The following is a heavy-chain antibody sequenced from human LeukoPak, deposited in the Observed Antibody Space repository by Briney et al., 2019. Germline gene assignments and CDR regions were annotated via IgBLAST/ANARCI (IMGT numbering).Heavy chain of an antibody. Sequence: GASVKVSCKASGYTFTSYGISWVRQAPGQGLEWMGWISAYNGNTNYAQKLQGRVTMTTDTSTSTAYMELRSLRSDDTAVYYCARGFPDYYDSSGYYDYWGQGTLVTVSS. CDR2: ISAYNGNT. J-gene: IGHJ4*02. D-gene: IGHD3-22*01. CDR1: GYTFTSYG. V-gene: IGHV1-18*01. CDR3: ARGFPDYYDSSGYYDY.